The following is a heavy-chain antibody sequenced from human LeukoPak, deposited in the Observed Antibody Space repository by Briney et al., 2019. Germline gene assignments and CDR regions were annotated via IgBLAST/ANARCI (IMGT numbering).Heavy chain of an antibody. J-gene: IGHJ4*02. CDR2: IKQDGSEE. V-gene: IGHV3-7*01. Sequence: PGGSLRLSCAASGFTFSSYWMSWVRQAPGKGLEWVANIKQDGSEEYYVDSVKGRFAISRDNAKNSLYLQMNSLGAEDTAVYYCARDNWNDGIDYWGQGTLVTVSS. CDR1: GFTFSSYW. CDR3: ARDNWNDGIDY. D-gene: IGHD1-20*01.